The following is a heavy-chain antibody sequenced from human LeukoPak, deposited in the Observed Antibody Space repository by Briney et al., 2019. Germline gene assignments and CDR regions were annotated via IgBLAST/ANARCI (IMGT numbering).Heavy chain of an antibody. Sequence: SETLSLTCTVSGGSINPNYWSWFRQPPGKGLEWIGHIYHSGSTNYNPSLKMRVTISVDWSKNQISLNLRSVTAADTAVYYCARQLPPDAHIDIWAKGQRSPSLQ. V-gene: IGHV4-59*08. D-gene: IGHD2-21*02. J-gene: IGHJ3*02. CDR2: IYHSGST. CDR1: GGSINPNY. CDR3: ARQLPPDAHIDI.